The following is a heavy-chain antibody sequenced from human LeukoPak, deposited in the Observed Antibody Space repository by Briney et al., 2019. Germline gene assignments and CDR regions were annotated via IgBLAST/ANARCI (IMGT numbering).Heavy chain of an antibody. Sequence: GGSLRLSCVASGFTFSGHWMHWVRQVPGKGLMAVSRITPDGNAAAYADSVKGRFTISRDNAKNTLYLEMNSLTAEDTALYHCTRSGYSNGNDYWGQGTLVTVSS. CDR2: ITPDGNAA. D-gene: IGHD2-15*01. CDR3: TRSGYSNGNDY. J-gene: IGHJ4*02. CDR1: GFTFSGHW. V-gene: IGHV3-74*03.